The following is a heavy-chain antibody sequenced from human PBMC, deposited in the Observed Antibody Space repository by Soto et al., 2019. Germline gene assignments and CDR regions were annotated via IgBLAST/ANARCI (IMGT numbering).Heavy chain of an antibody. J-gene: IGHJ4*02. D-gene: IGHD3-22*01. V-gene: IGHV1-69*02. CDR3: ARAVYYYDSSGYSTPD. CDR1: GGTFSSYT. Sequence: QVQLVQSGAEVKKPGSSVKVSCKASGGTFSSYTISWVRQAPGQGLEWMGRIIPILGIANYAQKFQGRVTITADKSTSTAYMELSSLRSEDTAVYYCARAVYYYDSSGYSTPDWGQGTLVTVSS. CDR2: IIPILGIA.